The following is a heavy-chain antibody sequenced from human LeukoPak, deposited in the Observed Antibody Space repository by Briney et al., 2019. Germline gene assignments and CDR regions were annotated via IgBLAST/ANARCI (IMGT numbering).Heavy chain of an antibody. J-gene: IGHJ3*02. D-gene: IGHD3-22*01. CDR1: GFTFSSYG. V-gene: IGHV3-30*03. CDR2: ISYDGSNK. CDR3: ARDKFWDYYDSSGYHDAFDI. Sequence: GRSLRLSCAASGFTFSSYGMHWVRQAPGKGLEWVAVISYDGSNKYYADSVKGRFTISRDNSKNTLYLQMNSLRAEDTAVYYCARDKFWDYYDSSGYHDAFDIWGQGTMVAVSS.